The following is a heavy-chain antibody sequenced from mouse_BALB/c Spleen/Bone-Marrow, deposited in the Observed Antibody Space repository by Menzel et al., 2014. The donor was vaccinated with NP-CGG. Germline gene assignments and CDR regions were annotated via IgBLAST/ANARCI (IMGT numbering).Heavy chain of an antibody. V-gene: IGHV1-83*01. CDR1: GFTFTDYV. J-gene: IGHJ4*01. D-gene: IGHD2-3*01. Sequence: VQLQQSGPELVKPGASMKMSCTASGFTFTDYVINWVKQRTGQGLEWIGEIYPGSGDTYYNEKFKAKATLTADKSSNTVHMQLSSLTSEDSVVYFCAREADGYYVGAMDYWGQGTSVTVSS. CDR3: AREADGYYVGAMDY. CDR2: IYPGSGDT.